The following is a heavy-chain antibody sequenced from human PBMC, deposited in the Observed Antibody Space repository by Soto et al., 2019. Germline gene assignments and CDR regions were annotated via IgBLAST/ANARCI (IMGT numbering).Heavy chain of an antibody. V-gene: IGHV1-2*04. CDR3: ARGTARSSSWYWANDY. D-gene: IGHD6-13*01. Sequence: QVQLVQSGAEVKKPGASVKVSCKASGYTFTGYYIYWVRQAPGQGLEWMGWINPNSGGTNYAQKFQGWVTMTRDTSINTAYMELSRLKSDDTAVYYCARGTARSSSWYWANDYWGQGTLVTVS. J-gene: IGHJ4*02. CDR2: INPNSGGT. CDR1: GYTFTGYY.